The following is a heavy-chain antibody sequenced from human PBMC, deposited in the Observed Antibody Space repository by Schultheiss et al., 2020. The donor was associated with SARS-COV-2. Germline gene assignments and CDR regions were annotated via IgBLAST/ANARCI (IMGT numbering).Heavy chain of an antibody. CDR2: INSDGSST. D-gene: IGHD3-10*01. V-gene: IGHV3-74*01. J-gene: IGHJ4*02. CDR1: GFTFSSYW. Sequence: GGSLLSCAASGFTFSSYWMHWVRQAPGKGLVWVSRINSDGSSTSYADSVKGRFTISRDNAKNTLYLQMNSLRAEDTAVYYCARAALIGDLGYWGQGTLVTVSS. CDR3: ARAALIGDLGY.